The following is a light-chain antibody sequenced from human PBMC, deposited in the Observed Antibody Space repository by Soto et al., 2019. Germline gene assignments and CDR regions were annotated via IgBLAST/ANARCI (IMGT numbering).Light chain of an antibody. CDR1: QSVSSN. J-gene: IGKJ3*01. CDR2: GAS. V-gene: IGKV3-15*01. CDR3: PHSNNWLRP. Sequence: EVVMKQSLATVSVTPGERATLSFRASQSVSSNLAWYQQKPGQAPRLLIYGASTRATGIPARFSGSGSETEFTLTISSLQSEDFALYYCPHSNNWLRPFGPGTMVAIK.